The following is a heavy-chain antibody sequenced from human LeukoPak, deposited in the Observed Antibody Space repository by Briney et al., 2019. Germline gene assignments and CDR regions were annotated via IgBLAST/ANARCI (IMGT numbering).Heavy chain of an antibody. J-gene: IGHJ4*02. Sequence: ASVKVSCKVSGYTLTELSMHWVRQAPGKGLEWMGGFDPEDGETIYAQKFQGRVTMTEDTSTDTAYMELSSLRSEDTAVYYCARDLDNGDYRGAFDYWGQGTLVTVSS. V-gene: IGHV1-24*01. CDR3: ARDLDNGDYRGAFDY. CDR1: GYTLTELS. D-gene: IGHD4-17*01. CDR2: FDPEDGET.